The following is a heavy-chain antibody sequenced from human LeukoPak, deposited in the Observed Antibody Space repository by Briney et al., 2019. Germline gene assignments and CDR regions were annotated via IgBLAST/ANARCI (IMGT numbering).Heavy chain of an antibody. Sequence: ASVKVSCKASGYTFTSYDINWVRQATGQGLEWMGWMNPNSGNTGYAQKFQGRVTMTRNTSISTAYMELSSLRSEDTAVYYCARGYVGATEYWFDPWGQGTPVTVSS. CDR2: MNPNSGNT. CDR3: ARGYVGATEYWFDP. J-gene: IGHJ5*02. D-gene: IGHD1-26*01. V-gene: IGHV1-8*01. CDR1: GYTFTSYD.